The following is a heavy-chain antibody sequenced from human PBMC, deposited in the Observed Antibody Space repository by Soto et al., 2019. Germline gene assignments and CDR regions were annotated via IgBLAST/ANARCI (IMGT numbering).Heavy chain of an antibody. J-gene: IGHJ4*02. V-gene: IGHV3-15*01. D-gene: IGHD3-3*01. CDR1: GFPINKAW. CDR2: LKSVSDGGKA. Sequence: GGSLRLSCAVSGFPINKAWMGWVRQGPGKGLEWVGRLKSVSDGGKAEYTAPVKDRFTISRDDSKNMLYLQMNSLKAEDTGVYFRTTMRWNFWSTDWGQGTLVTVSS. CDR3: TTMRWNFWSTD.